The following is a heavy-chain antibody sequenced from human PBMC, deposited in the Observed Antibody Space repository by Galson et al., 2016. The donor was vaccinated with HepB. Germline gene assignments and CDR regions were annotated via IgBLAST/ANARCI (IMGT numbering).Heavy chain of an antibody. CDR3: ARVPYSSSRLFLSRVNAYYYYMDV. Sequence: SLRLSCAASGFTVSSNYMCWVRQAPGKGLEWVSVIYTDGSTYYADSVKGRFTISRVNSKNTLYLQMSSLRAEDTAVYYCARVPYSSSRLFLSRVNAYYYYMDVWGKGTTVTVSS. D-gene: IGHD6-13*01. J-gene: IGHJ6*03. CDR1: GFTVSSNY. V-gene: IGHV3-53*01. CDR2: IYTDGST.